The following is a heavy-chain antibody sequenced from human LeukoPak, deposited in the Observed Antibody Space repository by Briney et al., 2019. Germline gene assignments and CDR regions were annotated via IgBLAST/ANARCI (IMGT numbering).Heavy chain of an antibody. V-gene: IGHV3-30*04. J-gene: IGHJ4*02. CDR3: ARANSSSWHYFDC. CDR1: GLTFSDYT. D-gene: IGHD6-13*01. Sequence: GRSLRLSCAASGLTFSDYTMHWVRQAPGKGLEWVAVISYDGGQKYHADSVKGRFTISRDNSKNTVSLQMNSLRAEDTAVFYCARANSSSWHYFDCWGQGTLVTVSS. CDR2: ISYDGGQK.